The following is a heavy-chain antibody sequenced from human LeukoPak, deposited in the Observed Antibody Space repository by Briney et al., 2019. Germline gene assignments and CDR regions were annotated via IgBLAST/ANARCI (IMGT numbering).Heavy chain of an antibody. CDR2: IIPIFGTA. J-gene: IGHJ4*02. CDR3: ASRSGIAAAGTMDY. D-gene: IGHD6-13*01. CDR1: GGTFSSYT. V-gene: IGHV1-69*05. Sequence: EASVKVSCKASGGTFSSYTISWVRQAPGQGLEWMGRIIPIFGTANYAQKFQGRVTITTDESTSTAYMELSSLRSEDTAVYYCASRSGIAAAGTMDYWGQGTLVTVSS.